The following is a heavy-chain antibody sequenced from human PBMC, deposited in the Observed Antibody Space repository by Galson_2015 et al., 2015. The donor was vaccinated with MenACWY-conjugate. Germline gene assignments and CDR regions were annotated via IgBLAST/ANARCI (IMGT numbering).Heavy chain of an antibody. V-gene: IGHV3-74*03. CDR2: ICAGGISI. Sequence: SLRLSCAASGFAFSNYCMHWVRQAPGKGLECVSRICAGGISIMYGDSVRGRFTISRDNAKNSMYLEMNSLRVEDTAVYSCARGHYGMDVWGQGTTVTAS. CDR1: GFAFSNYC. J-gene: IGHJ6*02. CDR3: ARGHYGMDV.